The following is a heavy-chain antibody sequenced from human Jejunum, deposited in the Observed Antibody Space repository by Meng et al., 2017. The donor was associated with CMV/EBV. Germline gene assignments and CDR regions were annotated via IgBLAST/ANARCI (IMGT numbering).Heavy chain of an antibody. CDR3: ARHRDDLGTADY. CDR2: IYPGDSTS. D-gene: IGHD7-27*01. CDR1: GYSFTNIW. J-gene: IGHJ4*02. V-gene: IGHV5-51*01. Sequence: CKGSGYSFTNIWIGWERQMPGKGLEWMGIIYPGDSTSTYSPSFQGQVTFSADKSISVVYLQWSSLKASDTAVYYCARHRDDLGTADYWGQGTLVTVSS.